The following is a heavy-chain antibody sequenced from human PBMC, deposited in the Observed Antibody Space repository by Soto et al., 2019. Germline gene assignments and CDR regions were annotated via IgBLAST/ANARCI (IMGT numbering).Heavy chain of an antibody. Sequence: GGSLRLSCAASGFTFNAYSLSWVRQAPGKGLEWVSAISTTGGSTYYADSVKGRFTISRDNSQNTLSLQMSSLRAEDTAVYFCARPDGSTYSFRYWGQGTLVTVSS. CDR2: ISTTGGST. CDR1: GFTFNAYS. CDR3: ARPDGSTYSFRY. J-gene: IGHJ4*02. V-gene: IGHV3-23*01. D-gene: IGHD3-10*01.